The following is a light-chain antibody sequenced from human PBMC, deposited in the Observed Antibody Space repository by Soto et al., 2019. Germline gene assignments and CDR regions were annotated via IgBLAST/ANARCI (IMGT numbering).Light chain of an antibody. CDR1: QSINTW. V-gene: IGKV1-5*01. CDR3: QQYNSYWT. J-gene: IGKJ1*01. Sequence: DIQMTQSPSTLSASVGDRVTITCRASQSINTWLAWYQQKPGTAPKLLIYDASSVESGVPSRFSGSGSGTEFTLTISSVQSDDFATYYCQQYNSYWTFGQGTKVEIK. CDR2: DAS.